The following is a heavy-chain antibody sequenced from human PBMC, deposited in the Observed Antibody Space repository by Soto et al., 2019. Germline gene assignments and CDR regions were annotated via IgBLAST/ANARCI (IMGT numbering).Heavy chain of an antibody. J-gene: IGHJ4*02. CDR3: AKYTGCTSSWTDY. D-gene: IGHD6-13*01. CDR1: GFTFSSYA. V-gene: IGHV3-23*01. CDR2: ISGSGGST. Sequence: GGSLRLSCAASGFTFSSYAMSWVRQAPGKGLEWVSAISGSGGSTYYADSVKGRFTVSRDNSKNTLYLQMNSLRAEDTAIYYCAKYTGCTSSWTDYWGQGTLVTVSS.